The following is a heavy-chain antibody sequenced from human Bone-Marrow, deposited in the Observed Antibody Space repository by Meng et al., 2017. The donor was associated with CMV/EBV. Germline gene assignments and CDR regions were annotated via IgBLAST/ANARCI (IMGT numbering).Heavy chain of an antibody. CDR2: INSDGSST. D-gene: IGHD1-14*01. V-gene: IGHV3-74*01. CDR3: ARLNPYYFDY. CDR1: GFTFSSYW. Sequence: LSWAASGFTFSSYWMHWVRQGPGKGLVWVSRINSDGSSTSYADSVKGRFTISRDNAKNTLYLQMNSLRAEDTAVYYCARLNPYYFDYWGQGTLVTVSS. J-gene: IGHJ4*02.